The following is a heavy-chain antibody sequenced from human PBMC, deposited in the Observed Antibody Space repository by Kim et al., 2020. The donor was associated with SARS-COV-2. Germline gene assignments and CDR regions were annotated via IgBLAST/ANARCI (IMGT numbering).Heavy chain of an antibody. CDR3: AKEGSVYAIYYYGMDV. J-gene: IGHJ6*02. Sequence: SVKCRFTISRDNSINSLYLQMNSLRTEDTALYYCAKEGSVYAIYYYGMDVWGQGTTVTVSS. D-gene: IGHD2-8*01. V-gene: IGHV3-43*01.